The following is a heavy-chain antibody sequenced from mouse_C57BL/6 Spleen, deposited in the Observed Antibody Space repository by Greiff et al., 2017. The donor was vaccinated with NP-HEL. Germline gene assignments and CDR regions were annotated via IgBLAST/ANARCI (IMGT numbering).Heavy chain of an antibody. CDR1: GYTFTSYG. CDR3: ATVVARNYFDY. D-gene: IGHD1-1*01. CDR2: IYPRSGNT. V-gene: IGHV1-81*01. J-gene: IGHJ2*01. Sequence: VQLVESGAELARPGASVKLSCKASGYTFTSYGISWVKQRTGQGLEWIGEIYPRSGNTYYNEKFKGKATLTADKSSSTAYMELRSLTSEDSAVYFCATVVARNYFDYWGQGTTLTVSS.